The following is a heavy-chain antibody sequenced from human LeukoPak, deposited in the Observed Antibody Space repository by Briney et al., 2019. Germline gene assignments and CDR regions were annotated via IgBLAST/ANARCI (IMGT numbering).Heavy chain of an antibody. J-gene: IGHJ6*02. D-gene: IGHD3-22*01. V-gene: IGHV4-34*01. CDR1: GGSFSGYY. CDR2: INHSAST. CDR3: ARGPSSGGSGYLGYYYYYGMDV. Sequence: SETLSLTCAVYGGSFSGYYWSWIRQPPGKGLEWIGEINHSASTNYNPSLKSRVTISVDTSKNQFSLKLSSVTAADTAVYYCARGPSSGGSGYLGYYYYYGMDVCGQGTTVTVSS.